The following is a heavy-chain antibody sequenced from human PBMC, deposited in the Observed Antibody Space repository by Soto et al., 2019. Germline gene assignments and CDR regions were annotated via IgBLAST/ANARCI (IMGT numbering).Heavy chain of an antibody. CDR3: ARDRVDCSGGNCWRSVEDT. V-gene: IGHV1-46*01. CDR2: IEPSGGGT. Sequence: QVQLVQSGAEVKKPGASVKVSCKASGYTFTIYYMHWVRQAPGQGLEWMGIIEPSGGGTSYAQKFQGRLTMTRDTSASTVYMELSSLRSEDTAVYYCARDRVDCSGGNCWRSVEDTWGQGTLVTVSS. CDR1: GYTFTIYY. D-gene: IGHD2-15*01. J-gene: IGHJ5*02.